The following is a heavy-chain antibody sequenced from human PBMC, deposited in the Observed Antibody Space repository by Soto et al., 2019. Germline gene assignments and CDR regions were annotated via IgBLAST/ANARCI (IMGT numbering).Heavy chain of an antibody. CDR1: GGSISGGYY. V-gene: IGHV4-31*03. J-gene: IGHJ2*01. CDR3: ARTLMIRPGGVTEQIYWSFDI. D-gene: IGHD3-16*01. CDR2: IYFTGST. Sequence: SETLSLTCTVSGGSISGGYYWTWIRQSPEKGLEWIGYIYFTGSTDYNPSLTSRVVISLDTSENQFSLRLNSVTAADTAVYYCARTLMIRPGGVTEQIYWSFDIWGRGTLVTVSS.